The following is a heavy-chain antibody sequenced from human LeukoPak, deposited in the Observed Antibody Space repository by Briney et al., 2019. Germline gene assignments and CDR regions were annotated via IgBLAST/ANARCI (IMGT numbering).Heavy chain of an antibody. CDR2: FGGSGGST. D-gene: IGHD3-10*01. V-gene: IGHV3-23*01. CDR3: AKDPGDTYYYGSGGDAFDI. J-gene: IGHJ3*02. CDR1: GFTFSSYA. Sequence: GGSLRLSCAASGFTFSSYAMSWVRQAPGKGLEWVSAFGGSGGSTYYADSVKGRFTISRDNSKNTLYLQMNSLRAEDTAVYYCAKDPGDTYYYGSGGDAFDIWGQGTMVTVSS.